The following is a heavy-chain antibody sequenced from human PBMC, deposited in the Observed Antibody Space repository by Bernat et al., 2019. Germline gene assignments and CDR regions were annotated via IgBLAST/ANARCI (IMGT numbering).Heavy chain of an antibody. D-gene: IGHD3-16*01. CDR1: GITVSNNY. CDR3: ARAVLRNPGGGVEDY. CDR2: IYAGGET. J-gene: IGHJ4*02. Sequence: EVQLVESGGGLVQPGGSLRLSCAASGITVSNNYMNWVRQAPGKRLEWVSVIYAGGETKYPDSVKGRFTTSRDNSKNTLYLEMNNLTVEDTAVYYCARAVLRNPGGGVEDYWGQGTLVIVSS. V-gene: IGHV3-66*01.